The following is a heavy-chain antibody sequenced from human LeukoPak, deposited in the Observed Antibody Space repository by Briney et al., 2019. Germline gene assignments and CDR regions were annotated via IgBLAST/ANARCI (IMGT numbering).Heavy chain of an antibody. J-gene: IGHJ3*02. CDR1: GGTFSSYA. CDR3: ARETDYGSGSSLRRRDASDI. V-gene: IGHV1-69*06. D-gene: IGHD3-10*01. Sequence: SVKVSCKASGGTFSSYAISWVRQAPGQGLEWVGGIIPIFGTANYAQKFQGRVTITADKSTSTAYMELSSLRSEDTAVYYCARETDYGSGSSLRRRDASDIWGQGTMVTVSS. CDR2: IIPIFGTA.